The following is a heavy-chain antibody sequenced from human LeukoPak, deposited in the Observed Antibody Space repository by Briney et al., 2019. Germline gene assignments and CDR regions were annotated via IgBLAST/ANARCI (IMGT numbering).Heavy chain of an antibody. Sequence: GASVKVSCKASGYMFTNYAMQWVRQAPGQRLEWMGWINAGNGNTKYSQKFQGRVTITLDTSASTVSMELSSLRSEDTAVYYCARMGSGYLYYFDYWGQGTLVTVSS. CDR1: GYMFTNYA. J-gene: IGHJ4*02. D-gene: IGHD6-19*01. CDR3: ARMGSGYLYYFDY. CDR2: INAGNGNT. V-gene: IGHV1-3*01.